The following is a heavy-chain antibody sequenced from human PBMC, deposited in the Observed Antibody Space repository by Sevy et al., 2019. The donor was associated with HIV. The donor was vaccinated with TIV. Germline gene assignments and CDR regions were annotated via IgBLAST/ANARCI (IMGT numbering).Heavy chain of an antibody. CDR1: GFTFSSYG. V-gene: IGHV3-33*01. J-gene: IGHJ4*02. Sequence: GGSLRLSCAASGFTFSSYGMHWVRQAPGKGLEWVAVIWYDGSNKYYADSVKGRFTISRDNSKNTLYLQMNSLRAEDTAVYYCARGNLAVAPPQYYFDYWGQGTLVTVSS. D-gene: IGHD6-19*01. CDR3: ARGNLAVAPPQYYFDY. CDR2: IWYDGSNK.